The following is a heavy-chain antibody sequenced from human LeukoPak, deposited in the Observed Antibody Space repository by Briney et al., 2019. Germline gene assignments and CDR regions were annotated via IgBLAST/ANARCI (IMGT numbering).Heavy chain of an antibody. CDR1: GFTFDDYA. D-gene: IGHD3-22*01. V-gene: IGHV3-9*03. J-gene: IGHJ4*02. CDR2: ISWDSGSI. CDR3: AKGIKYYYDSSGIDY. Sequence: GGSLRLSCAASGFTFDDYAMHWVRQAPGRGLEWVSGISWDSGSIGYADSVKGRFTISRDNAKNSLYLQMNSLRAEDMALYYCAKGIKYYYDSSGIDYWGQGTLVTGSS.